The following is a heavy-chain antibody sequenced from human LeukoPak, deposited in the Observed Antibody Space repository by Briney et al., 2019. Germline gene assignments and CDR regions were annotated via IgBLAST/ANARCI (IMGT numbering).Heavy chain of an antibody. Sequence: SETLSLTCAVSGGSISSGGYSWSWIRQPPGKGLEWIGYIYYSGSTNYNPSLKSRVTISVDTSKNQFSLKLSSVTAADTAVYYCARSRTGGRLQYYYFDYWGQGTLVTVSS. V-gene: IGHV4-61*08. D-gene: IGHD4-11*01. J-gene: IGHJ4*02. CDR3: ARSRTGGRLQYYYFDY. CDR1: GGSISSGGYS. CDR2: IYYSGST.